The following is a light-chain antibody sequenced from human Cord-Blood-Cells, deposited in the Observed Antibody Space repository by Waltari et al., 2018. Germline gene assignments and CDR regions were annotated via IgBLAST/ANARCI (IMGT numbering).Light chain of an antibody. CDR3: SSYTSSSTWV. CDR1: SSYVGGYNY. CDR2: EVS. J-gene: IGLJ3*02. Sequence: QSALTQPASVSGSPGQSITISCTGTSSYVGGYNYVSWYKQHPGKAPKLMIYEVSNRPSGVSNRFSGSKSGNTASLTISGLQAEDEADYYCSSYTSSSTWVFGGGTKLTVL. V-gene: IGLV2-14*01.